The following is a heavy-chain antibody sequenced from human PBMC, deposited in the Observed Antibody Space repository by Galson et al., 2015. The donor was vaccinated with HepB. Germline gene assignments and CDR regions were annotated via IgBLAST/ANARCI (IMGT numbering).Heavy chain of an antibody. CDR1: GDSVSSDSAA. CDR2: TYHRSRWYY. V-gene: IGHV6-1*01. Sequence: CAISGDSVSSDSAAWNWIRQSPSRGLEWLGRTYHRSRWYYDYAVSVQSRIIINSDTSKNQFSLQLKSVTPEDTAVYYCARYGYLGLLYYFDYWSQGTLVTVSS. J-gene: IGHJ4*02. CDR3: ARYGYLGLLYYFDY. D-gene: IGHD2/OR15-2a*01.